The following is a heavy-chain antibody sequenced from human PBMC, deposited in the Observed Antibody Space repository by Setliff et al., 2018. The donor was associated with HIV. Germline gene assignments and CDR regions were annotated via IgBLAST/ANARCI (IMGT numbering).Heavy chain of an antibody. Sequence: RLSCAASGFTFGSQWMHWVRQAPGKGLVWVSRISPDGSVINYAGSVKGRFTISRDNAKNTLYLQMNGLRAEDTAVYYCARGYYGSDLQNAMDVWGQGTTVTVSS. CDR1: GFTFGSQW. D-gene: IGHD3-10*01. J-gene: IGHJ6*02. V-gene: IGHV3-74*01. CDR2: ISPDGSVI. CDR3: ARGYYGSDLQNAMDV.